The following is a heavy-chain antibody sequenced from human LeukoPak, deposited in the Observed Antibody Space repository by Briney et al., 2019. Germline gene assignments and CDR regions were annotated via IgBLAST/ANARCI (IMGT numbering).Heavy chain of an antibody. D-gene: IGHD5-12*01. CDR2: ISWDGGST. Sequence: GGSLRLSCAASGFTFDDYAMHWVRQAPGKGLEWVSLISWDGGSTYYADSVKGRFTISRDNSRHTLYLQMNRLGAEDTALYYCAKDKEYSGFGPILSGYYYGMDVWGKGTTVTVSS. CDR1: GFTFDDYA. CDR3: AKDKEYSGFGPILSGYYYGMDV. V-gene: IGHV3-43D*04. J-gene: IGHJ6*04.